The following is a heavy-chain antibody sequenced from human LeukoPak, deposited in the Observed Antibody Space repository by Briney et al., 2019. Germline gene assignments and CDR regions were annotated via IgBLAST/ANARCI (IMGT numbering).Heavy chain of an antibody. D-gene: IGHD3-9*01. Sequence: GGSLRLSCAASGFTVSSNYMSWVRQAPGKGLEWVSVIYSGGSTYYADSVKGRFTISRDNSKNTLYLQMDTLRAEDTAVYYCAKGKTFYYDNDYWGQGTLVTVSS. CDR1: GFTVSSNY. J-gene: IGHJ4*02. CDR2: IYSGGST. CDR3: AKGKTFYYDNDY. V-gene: IGHV3-53*01.